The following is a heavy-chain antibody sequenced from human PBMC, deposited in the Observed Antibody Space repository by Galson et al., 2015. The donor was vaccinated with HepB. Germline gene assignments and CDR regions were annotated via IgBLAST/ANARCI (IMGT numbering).Heavy chain of an antibody. CDR3: TTASPVYDFWSGYPHIPFDY. CDR1: GFTFSNAW. Sequence: SLRLSCAASGFTFSNAWMNWVRQAPGKGLEWVGRIKSKTDGGTTDYAAPVKGRFTISRDDSKNTLYLQMNSLKTEDTAVYYCTTASPVYDFWSGYPHIPFDYWGQGTLVTVSS. J-gene: IGHJ4*02. CDR2: IKSKTDGGTT. D-gene: IGHD3-3*01. V-gene: IGHV3-15*07.